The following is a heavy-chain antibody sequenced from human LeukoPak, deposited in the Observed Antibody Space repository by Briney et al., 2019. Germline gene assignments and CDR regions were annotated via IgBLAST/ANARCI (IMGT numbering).Heavy chain of an antibody. V-gene: IGHV3-23*01. Sequence: HTGGSLRLACGASGFTFNNYAMSWVRQAPGKGLEWVSGITGSRDTTFHVDSVKGRFTISIDSSTDTLFLHMNSLRVDDTAIYYCATRDLWSPVPTFDYWGQGTLVTVSS. CDR3: ATRDLWSPVPTFDY. D-gene: IGHD3-10*01. CDR2: ITGSRDTT. CDR1: GFTFNNYA. J-gene: IGHJ4*02.